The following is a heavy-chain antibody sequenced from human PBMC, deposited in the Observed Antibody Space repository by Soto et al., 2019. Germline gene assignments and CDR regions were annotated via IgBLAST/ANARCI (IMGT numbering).Heavy chain of an antibody. CDR1: GSRFSNYV. Sequence: QVQLVQSGAEVKTPGSSLKVSCKVSGSRFSNYVISWVRQAPGHGLEWLGRIIPIFNSTKYAQSFQGRVTITADKSTSTASLELSSLRSDDTAVYYCAREGRGKKAGYNGLVSLGYWGHGTLVTVSS. CDR2: IIPIFNST. J-gene: IGHJ4*01. V-gene: IGHV1-69*06. D-gene: IGHD2-2*02. CDR3: AREGRGKKAGYNGLVSLGY.